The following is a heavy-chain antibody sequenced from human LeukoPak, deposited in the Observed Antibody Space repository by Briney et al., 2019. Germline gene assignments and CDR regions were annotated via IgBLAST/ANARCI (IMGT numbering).Heavy chain of an antibody. V-gene: IGHV3-23*01. CDR1: GFTFSSYA. Sequence: GGSLRLSCAAPGFTFSSYAMSWVRQAPGKGLEWVSTIINSDGRTYYADSVKGRFTISGDNSRNTLYLQMNDLRAEDTAIYYCARPLGTVVVSLFGFWGQGILVTVSS. J-gene: IGHJ4*02. CDR2: IINSDGRT. CDR3: ARPLGTVVVSLFGF. D-gene: IGHD2-15*01.